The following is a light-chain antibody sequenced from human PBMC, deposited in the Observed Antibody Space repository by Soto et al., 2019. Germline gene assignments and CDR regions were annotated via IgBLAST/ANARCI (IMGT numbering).Light chain of an antibody. V-gene: IGKV3D-20*02. CDR3: QQRSNWPPKIT. J-gene: IGKJ5*01. CDR2: VAS. CDR1: QTVSSSY. Sequence: EIVLTQSPGTLSLSPGERATLSCRASQTVSSSYLAWYQQKPGQAPRLLIYVASSRATGIPDRFSGSGSGTDFTLTISSLEPEDFAVYYCQQRSNWPPKITFGQGTRLEIK.